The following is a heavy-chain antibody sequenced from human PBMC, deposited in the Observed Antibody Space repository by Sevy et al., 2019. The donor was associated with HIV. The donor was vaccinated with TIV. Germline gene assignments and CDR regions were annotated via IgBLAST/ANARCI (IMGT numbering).Heavy chain of an antibody. CDR2: ISYDGSQN. J-gene: IGHJ3*01. V-gene: IGHV3-30*03. D-gene: IGHD1-26*01. CDR1: GITFSNLA. Sequence: GGSLRLSCAVSGITFSNLAMHWVRQAPGRGLEWVAVISYDGSQNSYADSVRGRFTISRDNSKSTLYLHLNSLGGQDTAIYYCARMKEERAFDVWGQGTMVTVS. CDR3: ARMKEERAFDV.